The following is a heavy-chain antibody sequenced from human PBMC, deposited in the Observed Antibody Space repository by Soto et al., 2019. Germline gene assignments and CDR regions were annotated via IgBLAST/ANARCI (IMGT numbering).Heavy chain of an antibody. V-gene: IGHV1-69*08. J-gene: IGHJ4*02. CDR1: GGTFRSYT. CDR3: ERDPAYCGGDCYRYDY. Sequence: QVQLVQSGAEVKKPGSSVKVSCKASGGTFRSYTISWVRQAPGQGLAWMGRIIPILGIANYAQKFQGRVTITAAKSTSTAYMELGSLRSEDTAVYYCERDPAYCGGDCYRYDYWGQGTLVTVYS. D-gene: IGHD2-21*02. CDR2: IIPILGIA.